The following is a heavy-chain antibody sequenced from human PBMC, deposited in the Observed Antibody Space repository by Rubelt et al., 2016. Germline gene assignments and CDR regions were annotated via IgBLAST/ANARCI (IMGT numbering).Heavy chain of an antibody. D-gene: IGHD5-12*01. CDR3: ARDPTTRFTSTGWFDP. J-gene: IGHJ5*02. V-gene: IGHV1-18*01. Sequence: QVQLVQSGAEVKKPGASVKVSCKASGYTFTSYGISWVRQAPGQGLEWMGWISAYNGKQNYAQKLQGRVTMTTDTSTSTAYMELRSRRSDDTAVYYCARDPTTRFTSTGWFDPWGQGTLVTVSS. CDR1: GYTFTSYG. CDR2: ISAYNGKQ.